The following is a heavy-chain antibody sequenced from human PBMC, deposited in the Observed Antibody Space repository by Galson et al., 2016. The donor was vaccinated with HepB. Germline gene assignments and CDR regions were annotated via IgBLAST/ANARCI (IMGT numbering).Heavy chain of an antibody. CDR1: GFTFSNYG. D-gene: IGHD1-7*01. Sequence: SLRLSCAASGFTFSNYGMHWIRQAPGKGLEWVAVMSHDGSHIFYVDSVKGRFSISRDNSKNTLHLQMNSLRAEDTAVYYCAKEATATTGAKTKRVWYFDLWGRGTLVTVSS. J-gene: IGHJ2*01. CDR2: MSHDGSHI. CDR3: AKEATATTGAKTKRVWYFDL. V-gene: IGHV3-30*18.